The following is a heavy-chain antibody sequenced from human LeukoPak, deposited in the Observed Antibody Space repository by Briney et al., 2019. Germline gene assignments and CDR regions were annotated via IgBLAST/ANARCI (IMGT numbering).Heavy chain of an antibody. CDR3: AKASYDILTGYPYYFDY. CDR2: ISYDGSNK. J-gene: IGHJ4*02. D-gene: IGHD3-9*01. CDR1: GCTFSSYW. Sequence: GGSLRLSCAASGCTFSSYWMHWVRQAPGKGLQWVAVISYDGSNKYYADSVKGRFTISRDNSKNTLYLQMNSLRAEDTAVYYCAKASYDILTGYPYYFDYWGQGTLVTVSS. V-gene: IGHV3-30*18.